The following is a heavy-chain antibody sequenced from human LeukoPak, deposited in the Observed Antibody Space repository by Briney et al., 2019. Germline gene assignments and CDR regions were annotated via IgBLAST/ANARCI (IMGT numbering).Heavy chain of an antibody. CDR3: ARSHCSSTSCPDYFDY. J-gene: IGHJ4*02. CDR1: GGFVSSGSYY. D-gene: IGHD2-2*01. V-gene: IGHV4-61*01. Sequence: SETLSLTCTVSGGFVSSGSYYWSWIRQPPGKGLEWIGYIYYSGSTNYNPSLKSRVTISVDTSKNQFSLKLSSVTAADTAVYYCARSHCSSTSCPDYFDYWGQGTLVTVSS. CDR2: IYYSGST.